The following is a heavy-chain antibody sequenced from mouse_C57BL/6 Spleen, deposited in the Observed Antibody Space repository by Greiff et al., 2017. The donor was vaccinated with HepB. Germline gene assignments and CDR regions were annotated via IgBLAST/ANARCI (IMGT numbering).Heavy chain of an antibody. D-gene: IGHD2-1*01. J-gene: IGHJ3*01. V-gene: IGHV1-63*01. Sequence: VQLVESGAELVRPGTSVKMSCKASGYTFTNYWIGWAKQRPGHGLEWIGDIYPGGGYTNYNEKFKGKATLTADKSSSTAYMQFSSLTSEDSAIYYCARSGGNAWFAYWGQGTLVTVSA. CDR2: IYPGGGYT. CDR3: ARSGGNAWFAY. CDR1: GYTFTNYW.